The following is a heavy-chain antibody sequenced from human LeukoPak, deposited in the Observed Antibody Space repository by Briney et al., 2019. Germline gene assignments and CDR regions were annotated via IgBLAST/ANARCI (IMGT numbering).Heavy chain of an antibody. CDR1: GYTFTYYG. J-gene: IGHJ4*02. V-gene: IGHV1-18*01. CDR2: ISAYNGNT. CDR3: ASPYYYESSGYPFGY. Sequence: ASVKVSCKASGYTFTYYGISWVRQAPGQGLEWMEWISAYNGNTNYAQKLQGRVTMTTDTSTSTAYMELRSLRSDDTAVYYCASPYYYESSGYPFGYWGQGTLVTVSS. D-gene: IGHD3-22*01.